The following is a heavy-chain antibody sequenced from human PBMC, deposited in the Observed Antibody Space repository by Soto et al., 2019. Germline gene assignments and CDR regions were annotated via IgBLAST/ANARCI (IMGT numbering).Heavy chain of an antibody. D-gene: IGHD6-6*01. CDR1: GFTFSRYG. Sequence: QVQLVESGGGVVQPGRSLRLSCAASGFTFSRYGMHWVRQAPGKGLEWVALIWYHESYKYYTDSVKGRFTISRDISKNTLYLQMNSLRAEDTAVYYCARDLGDLVIKYNMDVWGQGTTVTVSS. J-gene: IGHJ6*02. CDR2: IWYHESYK. CDR3: ARDLGDLVIKYNMDV. V-gene: IGHV3-33*01.